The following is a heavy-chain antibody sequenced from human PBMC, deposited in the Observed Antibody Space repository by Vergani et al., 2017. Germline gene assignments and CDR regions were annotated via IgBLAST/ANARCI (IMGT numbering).Heavy chain of an antibody. J-gene: IGHJ4*02. CDR3: ARSHRRPDYYGSGSYYNTYYFDY. CDR2: IIPIFGTA. V-gene: IGHV1-69*12. Sequence: QVQLVQSGAEVKKPGSSVKVSCKASGGTFSSYAISWVRQAPGQGLEWMGGIIPIFGTANYAQKFQGRVTITADESTSTAYMELSSLRSEDTGVYYCARSHRRPDYYGSGSYYNTYYFDYWGQGTLVTVSS. CDR1: GGTFSSYA. D-gene: IGHD3-10*01.